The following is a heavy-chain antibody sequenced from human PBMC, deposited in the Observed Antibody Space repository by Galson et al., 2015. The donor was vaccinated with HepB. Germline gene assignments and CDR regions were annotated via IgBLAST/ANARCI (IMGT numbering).Heavy chain of an antibody. CDR1: GFTFSSYE. CDR2: ISSSGSTI. D-gene: IGHD3-22*01. CDR3: ARGGLYDSSGCWFDP. J-gene: IGHJ5*02. Sequence: SLRLSCAASGFTFSSYEMNWVRQAPGKGLEWVSYISSSGSTIYYADSVKGRFTISRDNAKNSLYLQMNSLRAEDTAVYYCARGGLYDSSGCWFDPWGQGTLVTVSS. V-gene: IGHV3-48*03.